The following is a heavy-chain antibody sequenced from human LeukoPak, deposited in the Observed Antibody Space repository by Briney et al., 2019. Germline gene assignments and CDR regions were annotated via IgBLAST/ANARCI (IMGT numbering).Heavy chain of an antibody. CDR2: ISYDGSKK. CDR3: GRSHRDVSVDY. D-gene: IGHD5-24*01. V-gene: IGHV3-30*03. Sequence: GGSLRLSCAASGFTFSSYGMHWVRQAPGKGLEWVAVISYDGSKKTYADSVKGRFTISRDNSKNTLYLQMHSLRVEDTAVYICGRSHRDVSVDYWGQGTLVTVSS. CDR1: GFTFSSYG. J-gene: IGHJ4*02.